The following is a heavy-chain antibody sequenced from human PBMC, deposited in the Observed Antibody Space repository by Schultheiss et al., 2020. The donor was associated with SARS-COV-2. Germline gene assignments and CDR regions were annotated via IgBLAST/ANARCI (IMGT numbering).Heavy chain of an antibody. D-gene: IGHD3-10*01. Sequence: SQTLSLTCTVSGGSISSYYWSWIRQPPGKGLEWIGYIYYSGSTNYNPSLKSRVTISVDTSKNQFSLKLSSVTAADTAVYYCARAIRGDFDYWGQGTLVTVSS. V-gene: IGHV4-59*12. CDR2: IYYSGST. CDR1: GGSISSYY. CDR3: ARAIRGDFDY. J-gene: IGHJ4*02.